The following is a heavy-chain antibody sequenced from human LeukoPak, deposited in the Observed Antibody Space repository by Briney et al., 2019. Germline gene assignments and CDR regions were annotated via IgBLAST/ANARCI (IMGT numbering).Heavy chain of an antibody. CDR3: GRDRFAWRDGYNTGPLEY. D-gene: IGHD5-24*01. V-gene: IGHV1-2*02. CDR2: INPNSGGI. Sequence: GSVKVSCKASGYTFTGYQIHWVRQAPGQGLEWMGWINPNSGGINYAQKFQGRVTMTRDTSISTAYMELSRLRSDDTAVYYCGRDRFAWRDGYNTGPLEYWGQGTLVTVSS. J-gene: IGHJ4*02. CDR1: GYTFTGYQ.